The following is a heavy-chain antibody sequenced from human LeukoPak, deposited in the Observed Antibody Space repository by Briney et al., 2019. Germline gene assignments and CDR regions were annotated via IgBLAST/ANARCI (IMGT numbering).Heavy chain of an antibody. CDR2: ISSSSSYI. Sequence: GGSLRPSCAASGFTFSSYSMNWVRQAPGKGLEWVSSISSSSSYIYYADSVKGRFTISRDNAKNSLYLQMNSLRAEDTAVYYCATVEMATSWPYYYYMDVWGKGTTVTVSS. CDR1: GFTFSSYS. D-gene: IGHD5-24*01. V-gene: IGHV3-21*01. J-gene: IGHJ6*03. CDR3: ATVEMATSWPYYYYMDV.